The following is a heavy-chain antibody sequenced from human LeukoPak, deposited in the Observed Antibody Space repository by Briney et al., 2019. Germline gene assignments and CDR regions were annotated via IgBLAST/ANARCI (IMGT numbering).Heavy chain of an antibody. Sequence: GGSLRLSCAASGFTFSTYGMHWVRQAPGKGLEGLAFLRHDGSNKYYADSVKGRFTISRDSSENTLYLQMSSLRPEDTAVYYCAKDVGNDLTGYYNWFDPWGQGTLVTVSS. CDR2: LRHDGSNK. J-gene: IGHJ5*02. V-gene: IGHV3-30*02. D-gene: IGHD3-9*01. CDR1: GFTFSTYG. CDR3: AKDVGNDLTGYYNWFDP.